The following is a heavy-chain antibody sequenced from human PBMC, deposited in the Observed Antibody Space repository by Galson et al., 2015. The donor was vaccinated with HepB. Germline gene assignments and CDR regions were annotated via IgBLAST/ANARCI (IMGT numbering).Heavy chain of an antibody. J-gene: IGHJ3*02. CDR3: ARDLYYYDSSGYYSDVFDI. Sequence: SVKVSCKASGYTFTTYGISWVRQAPGQGLEWMGWISGYNGNTYYAQKFKGRVTMTTDTSTSTAYMELRSLRSDDTAVYYCARDLYYYDSSGYYSDVFDIWGQGTMATVSS. V-gene: IGHV1-18*01. CDR2: ISGYNGNT. D-gene: IGHD3-22*01. CDR1: GYTFTTYG.